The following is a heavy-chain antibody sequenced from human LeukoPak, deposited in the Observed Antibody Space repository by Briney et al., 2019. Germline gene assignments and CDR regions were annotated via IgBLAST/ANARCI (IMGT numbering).Heavy chain of an antibody. CDR3: ARDGDGYNDGAFDI. CDR1: GFTFADYC. CDR2: INWNGGST. V-gene: IGHV3-20*04. D-gene: IGHD5-24*01. J-gene: IGHJ3*02. Sequence: PVASLKLSCAASGFTFADYCMRWVRQAPGKGLEWVGCINWNGGSTDYAESVKGRFTITRDNAINTLYLQLNSLRSDDTALYYCARDGDGYNDGAFDIWGQGTMVTVSS.